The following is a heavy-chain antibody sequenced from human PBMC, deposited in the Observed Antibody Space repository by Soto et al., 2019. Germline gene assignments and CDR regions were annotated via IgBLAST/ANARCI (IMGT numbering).Heavy chain of an antibody. Sequence: GSLRLSCVASGFRFSDHSMTWVRQSPGKGLQWIAYISSSSDNIYYAESVRGRFTVSRDNAKNALFLEMDSLRDDDTATYYCARLPKGSLVTAWGQGTRVTVS. CDR1: GFRFSDHS. V-gene: IGHV3-48*02. CDR3: ARLPKGSLVTA. CDR2: ISSSSDNI. D-gene: IGHD2-21*02. J-gene: IGHJ4*02.